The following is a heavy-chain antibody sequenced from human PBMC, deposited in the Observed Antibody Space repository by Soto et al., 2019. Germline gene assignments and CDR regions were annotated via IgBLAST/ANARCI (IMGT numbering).Heavy chain of an antibody. CDR3: ERISGDDYFDY. V-gene: IGHV4-39*01. CDR1: GGSISSSSYY. Sequence: SETLSLTCTVSGGSISSSSYYWGWIRQPPGKGLEWIGSIYYSGSTYYNPSLKSRVTISVDTSKNQFSLKLSSVTAADTAVYYCERISGDDYFDYWGQGTRVSVAS. J-gene: IGHJ4*02. D-gene: IGHD6-19*01. CDR2: IYYSGST.